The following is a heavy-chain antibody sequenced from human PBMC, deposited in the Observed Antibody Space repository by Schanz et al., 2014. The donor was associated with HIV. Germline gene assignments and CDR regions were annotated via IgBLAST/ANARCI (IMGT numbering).Heavy chain of an antibody. J-gene: IGHJ4*02. D-gene: IGHD6-13*01. CDR1: GFTISSNY. CDR2: VYIGDST. Sequence: EVQLVETGGGLIQPGGSLRLSCAVSGFTISSNYMSWVRQAPGKGLEWVSVVYIGDSTFYANSVKGRFTISRDNAKNSMFLQMNSLRGEDTAVYYCAREKDLGYSSTLGFWGQGTLVTVSS. V-gene: IGHV3-53*02. CDR3: AREKDLGYSSTLGF.